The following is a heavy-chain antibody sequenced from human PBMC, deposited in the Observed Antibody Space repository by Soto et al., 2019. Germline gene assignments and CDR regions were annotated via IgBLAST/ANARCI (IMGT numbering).Heavy chain of an antibody. CDR1: GGSISSGDYY. D-gene: IGHD6-19*01. J-gene: IGHJ4*02. CDR2: IYYSGST. V-gene: IGHV4-30-4*01. CDR3: ASGYSSGWYYVFDY. Sequence: PSETLSLTWTVSGGSISSGDYYWSWIRQPPGKGLEWIGYIYYSGSTYYNPSLKSRVTISVDTSKNQFSLKLSSVTAADTAVYYCASGYSSGWYYVFDYWGQGTLVTVSS.